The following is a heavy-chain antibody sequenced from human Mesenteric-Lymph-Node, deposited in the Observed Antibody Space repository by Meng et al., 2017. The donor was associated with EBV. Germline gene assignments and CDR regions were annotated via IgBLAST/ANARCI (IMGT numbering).Heavy chain of an antibody. V-gene: IGHV4-61*01. CDR1: GAAVLRWSHY. CDR2: VYYSGTT. J-gene: IGHJ4*02. D-gene: IGHD3-16*01. CDR3: ARATTWGGGEYY. Sequence: QGVGPGILKPSETLSLTCTVSGAAVLRWSHYWSWIRQPPGKGLEWIGYVYYSGTTDYNPSLKSRVAISVDTSKNQVSLKMYSVTAADTATYYYARATTWGGGEYYWGKGTLVTVSS.